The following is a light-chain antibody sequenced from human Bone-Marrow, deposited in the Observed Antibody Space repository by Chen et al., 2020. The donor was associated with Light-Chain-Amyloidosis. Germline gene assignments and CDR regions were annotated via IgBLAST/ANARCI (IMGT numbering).Light chain of an antibody. V-gene: IGLV6-57*01. CDR2: EDD. CDR3: QSYQGSSQGV. Sequence: NFMLTQPHSVSESPGKTVIISCTRSSGSIATNYVQWYQQRPGSSPTTVIYEDDQRPSGVPDRVSGSSDRSANPASLTISGLKTEDEADYYCQSYQGSSQGVFGGGTKLTVL. CDR1: SGSIATNY. J-gene: IGLJ3*02.